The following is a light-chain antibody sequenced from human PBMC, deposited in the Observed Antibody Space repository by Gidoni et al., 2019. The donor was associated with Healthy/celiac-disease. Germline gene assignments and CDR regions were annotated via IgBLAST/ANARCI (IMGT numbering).Light chain of an antibody. J-gene: IGKJ1*01. Sequence: EIVMTQSPATLSVSPGERATLSCRASQSVSSNLAWYQQKPGQAPRLLIYGASTRATGIPARFSGSGSGTEFTLTISSLQSEDCAVYYCQQYNNWPEGTFGQGTKVEIK. CDR3: QQYNNWPEGT. CDR2: GAS. V-gene: IGKV3-15*01. CDR1: QSVSSN.